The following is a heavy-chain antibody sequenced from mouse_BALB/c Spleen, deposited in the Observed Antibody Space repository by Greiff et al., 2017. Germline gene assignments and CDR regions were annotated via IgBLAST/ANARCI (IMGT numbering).Heavy chain of an antibody. V-gene: IGHV3-8*02. CDR3: ARRGYYGSSSYYFDY. Sequence: EVMLVESGPSLVKPSQTLSLTCSVTGDSITSGYWNWIRKFPGNKLEYMGYISYSGSTYYNPSLKSRISITRDTSKNQYYLQLNSVTTEDTATYYCARRGYYGSSSYYFDYWGQGTTLTVSS. D-gene: IGHD1-1*01. CDR1: GDSITSGY. CDR2: ISYSGST. J-gene: IGHJ2*01.